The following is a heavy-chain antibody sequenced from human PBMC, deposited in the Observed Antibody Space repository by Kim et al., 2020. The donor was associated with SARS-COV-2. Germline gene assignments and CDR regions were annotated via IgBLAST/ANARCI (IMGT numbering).Heavy chain of an antibody. J-gene: IGHJ4*02. V-gene: IGHV4-59*01. Sequence: SETLSLTCTVSGGSISSYYWSWIRQPPGKGLEWIGYIYYSGSTNYNPSLKSRVTISVDTSKNQFSLKLSSVTAADTAVYYCARSWGRSGWVSLNYWGQGTLVTVSS. CDR3: ARSWGRSGWVSLNY. D-gene: IGHD3-16*01. CDR1: GGSISSYY. CDR2: IYYSGST.